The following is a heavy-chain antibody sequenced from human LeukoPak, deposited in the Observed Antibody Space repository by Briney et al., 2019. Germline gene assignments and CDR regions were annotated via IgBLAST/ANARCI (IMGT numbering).Heavy chain of an antibody. CDR1: GFAFSTYW. J-gene: IGHJ1*01. Sequence: PGGSLRLSCAASGFAFSTYWMTWVRQAPGKGLEWVANINLDRTEEHYVDSSLKGRFTISRDNAKNSLYLQMTSLRVEDTAVYYCASGRHDFLHWGQGTLVTVSS. CDR3: ASGRHDFLH. V-gene: IGHV3-7*01. D-gene: IGHD3/OR15-3a*01. CDR2: INLDRTEE.